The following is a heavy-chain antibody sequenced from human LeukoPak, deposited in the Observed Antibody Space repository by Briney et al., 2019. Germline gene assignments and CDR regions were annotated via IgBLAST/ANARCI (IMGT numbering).Heavy chain of an antibody. CDR1: GGTFSSYA. J-gene: IGHJ4*02. D-gene: IGHD3-22*01. CDR2: IIPIFGTA. V-gene: IGHV1-69*13. Sequence: ASVKVSCKASGGTFSSYAISWVRQAPGQGLEWMGGIIPIFGTANYAQKFQGRVTITADESTSTAYMELSSLRSEDTAVYYCARVLTATYYYDSSGYYFDYWGQGTLVTVSS. CDR3: ARVLTATYYYDSSGYYFDY.